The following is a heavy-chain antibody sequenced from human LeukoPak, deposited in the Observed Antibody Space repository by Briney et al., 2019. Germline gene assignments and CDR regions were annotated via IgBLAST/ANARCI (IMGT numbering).Heavy chain of an antibody. CDR2: INHSGST. CDR3: ARHKGYGSGNGGFRGLDY. J-gene: IGHJ4*02. D-gene: IGHD3-10*01. CDR1: GGSFSGYY. V-gene: IGHV4-34*01. Sequence: PSETLSLTCAVYGGSFSGYYWSWIRQPPGKGLEWIGEINHSGSTNYNPSLKSRFTISVDTSKNQFSLKLTSVTAADTAVYYCARHKGYGSGNGGFRGLDYWGQGTLATVSS.